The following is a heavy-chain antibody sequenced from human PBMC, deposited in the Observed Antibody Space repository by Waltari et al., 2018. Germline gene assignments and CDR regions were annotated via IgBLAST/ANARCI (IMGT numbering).Heavy chain of an antibody. CDR3: AHSVAGTYYFDY. CDR1: GGTFSSYA. CDR2: IIPIFGTA. D-gene: IGHD6-19*01. J-gene: IGHJ4*02. V-gene: IGHV1-69*05. Sequence: QVQLVQSGAEVKKPGSSVKVSCKASGGTFSSYAISWGRQAPGQGLEWMGGIIPIFGTANYAQKFQGRVTITTDESTSTAYMELSSLRSEDTAVYYCAHSVAGTYYFDYWGQGTLVTVSS.